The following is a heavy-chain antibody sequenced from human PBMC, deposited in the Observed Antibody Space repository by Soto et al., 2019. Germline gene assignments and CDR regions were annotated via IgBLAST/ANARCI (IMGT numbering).Heavy chain of an antibody. Sequence: SVKVSCKASGGTFSSYAISWVRQAPGQGLEWMGGIIPIFGTANYAQKFQGRVTITADESTSTAYMELSSLRSEDTAVYYCAGTRESYSLQWLVKYYYYGMDVWGQGTTVTVSS. V-gene: IGHV1-69*13. D-gene: IGHD6-19*01. CDR1: GGTFSSYA. CDR2: IIPIFGTA. J-gene: IGHJ6*02. CDR3: AGTRESYSLQWLVKYYYYGMDV.